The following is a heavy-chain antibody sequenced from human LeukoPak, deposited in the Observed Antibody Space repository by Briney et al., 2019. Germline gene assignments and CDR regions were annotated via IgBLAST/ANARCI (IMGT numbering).Heavy chain of an antibody. CDR2: ISSSSSYI. CDR1: GLTFSSYW. V-gene: IGHV3-21*01. J-gene: IGHJ4*02. D-gene: IGHD4-11*01. Sequence: PGGSLRLSCAASGLTFSSYWMSWVRQAPGKGLEWVSSISSSSSYIYYADSVKGRFTISRDNAKNSLYLQMNSLRAEDTAVYYCASLTTFDYWGQGTLVTVSS. CDR3: ASLTTFDY.